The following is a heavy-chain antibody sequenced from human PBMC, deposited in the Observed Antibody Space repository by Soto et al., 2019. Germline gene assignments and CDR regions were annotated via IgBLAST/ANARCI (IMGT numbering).Heavy chain of an antibody. V-gene: IGHV1-69*13. CDR1: GGTFSSYA. CDR3: ARSNSSSWYGDYYYYGMDV. D-gene: IGHD6-13*01. Sequence: ASVKVSCKASGGTFSSYAISWVRQAPGQGLEWMGGIIPIFGTANYAQKFQGRVMITADESTSTAYMELSSLRSEDTAVYYCARSNSSSWYGDYYYYGMDVWGQGTTVTVSS. J-gene: IGHJ6*02. CDR2: IIPIFGTA.